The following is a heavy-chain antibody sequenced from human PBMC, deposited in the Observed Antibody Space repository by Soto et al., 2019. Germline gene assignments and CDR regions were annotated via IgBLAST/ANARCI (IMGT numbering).Heavy chain of an antibody. J-gene: IGHJ4*02. V-gene: IGHV2-5*02. D-gene: IGHD1-1*01. CDR2: IYWDDDK. CDR1: GFSLSARPVG. CDR3: AHRAGINVNWNGGFFDY. Sequence: QITLKESGPTRVKPTQTLMLTCTFSGFSLSARPVGVAWIRQPPGKALERLAIIYWDDDKRYSPSLMSRLTITKDPSKHQVVLTMTTMDPVDTAIYYCAHRAGINVNWNGGFFDYWGQGALVTVSS.